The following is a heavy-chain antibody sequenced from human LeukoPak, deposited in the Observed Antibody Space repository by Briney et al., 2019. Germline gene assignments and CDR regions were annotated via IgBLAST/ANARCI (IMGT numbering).Heavy chain of an antibody. CDR2: IYYSGST. J-gene: IGHJ5*02. CDR3: AREYSSSSEGIWFDP. V-gene: IGHV4-59*01. Sequence: SETLSLTCAVSGVSIRSYFWSWIRQPPGKGLECIGYIYYSGSTNYNPSLKSRVTISVDTSKSQFSLNLSSVTAADTAVYYCAREYSSSSEGIWFDPWGQEPWSPSPQ. D-gene: IGHD6-6*01. CDR1: GVSIRSYF.